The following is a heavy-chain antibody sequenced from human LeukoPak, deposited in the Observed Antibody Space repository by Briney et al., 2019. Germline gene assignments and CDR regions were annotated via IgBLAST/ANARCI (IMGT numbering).Heavy chain of an antibody. CDR2: ISYDGSNK. V-gene: IGHV3-30-3*01. CDR3: ARADHVAAAGAYFDY. Sequence: PGGSQRLSCAASGFTFSSYAMHWVRQAPGKGLEWVAVISYDGSNKYYADSVKGRFTISRDNSKNTLYLQMNSLRAEDTAVYYCARADHVAAAGAYFDYWGQGTLVSVSS. CDR1: GFTFSSYA. D-gene: IGHD6-13*01. J-gene: IGHJ4*01.